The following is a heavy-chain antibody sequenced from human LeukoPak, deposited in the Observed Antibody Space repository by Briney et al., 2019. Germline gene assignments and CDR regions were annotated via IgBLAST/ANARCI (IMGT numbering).Heavy chain of an antibody. CDR3: ARDPDNWNYDAMDV. D-gene: IGHD1-7*01. CDR1: GFTFSSYS. Sequence: GGSLRLSCAASGFTFSSYSMNWVRQAPGKGLEGVSYISSSSSTIYYADSVKGRFTISRDNAKNSLYLQMNSLRAEDTAVYYCARDPDNWNYDAMDVWGKGTTVTVSS. J-gene: IGHJ6*03. CDR2: ISSSSSTI. V-gene: IGHV3-48*04.